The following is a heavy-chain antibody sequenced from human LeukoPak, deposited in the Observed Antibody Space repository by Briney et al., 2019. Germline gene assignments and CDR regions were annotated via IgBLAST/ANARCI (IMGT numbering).Heavy chain of an antibody. J-gene: IGHJ5*02. D-gene: IGHD6-13*01. V-gene: IGHV1-69*06. CDR2: IIPIFGTA. Sequence: SVKVSCKASGGTFSSYAISWVRQAPGQGLEWMGGIIPIFGTANYAQKFQGRVTITADKSTSTAYMELSSLRSEDTAVYYCARRGGTTSLFSSSWDNWFDPWGQGTLVTVSS. CDR1: GGTFSSYA. CDR3: ARRGGTTSLFSSSWDNWFDP.